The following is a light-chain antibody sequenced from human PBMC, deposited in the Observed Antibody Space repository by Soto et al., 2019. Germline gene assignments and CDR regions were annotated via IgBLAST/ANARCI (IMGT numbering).Light chain of an antibody. CDR1: ENVGTN. CDR2: GSS. J-gene: IGKJ4*01. CDR3: QQYNNWGLS. V-gene: IGKV3D-15*01. Sequence: IVMTQSPATLSVSPGEGVTLSCRASENVGTNVAWYQQRPGQAPRLLIYGSSTRATGTPATFSGSGSGTESTLTISSLQSEESAVYYCQQYNNWGLSFGGRTKVDIK.